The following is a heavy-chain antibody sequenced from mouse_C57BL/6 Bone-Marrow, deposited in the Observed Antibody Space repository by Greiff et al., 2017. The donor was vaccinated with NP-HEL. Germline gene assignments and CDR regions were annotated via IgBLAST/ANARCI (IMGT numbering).Heavy chain of an antibody. D-gene: IGHD1-1*01. CDR2: ISNGGGST. CDR3: ASHYYGSSYAMDY. J-gene: IGHJ4*01. CDR1: GFTFSDYY. Sequence: EVMLVESGGGLVQPGGSLKLSCAASGFTFSDYYMYWVRQTPEKRLEWVAYISNGGGSTYYPDTVKGRFTISRDNAKNTLYLQMSRLKSEDTAMYYCASHYYGSSYAMDYWGQGTSVTVSS. V-gene: IGHV5-12*01.